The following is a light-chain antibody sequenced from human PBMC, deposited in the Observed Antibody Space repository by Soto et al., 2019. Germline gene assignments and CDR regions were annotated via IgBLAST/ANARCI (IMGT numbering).Light chain of an antibody. Sequence: EIVLTQSPATLSLSPGERATLSCRASQSVSNFLAWYQQKPGQAPRLLISDASNRATGIPGRFSGSGSGTHFSVTISSLEPQDFAVYYCQQRSNWPWTFGQGTKVEIK. J-gene: IGKJ1*01. V-gene: IGKV3-11*01. CDR2: DAS. CDR1: QSVSNF. CDR3: QQRSNWPWT.